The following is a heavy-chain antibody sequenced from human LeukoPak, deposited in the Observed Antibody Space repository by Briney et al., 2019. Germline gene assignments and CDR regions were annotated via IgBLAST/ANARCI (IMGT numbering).Heavy chain of an antibody. CDR2: INPNSGGT. CDR3: ARYHCSSTSCYYDPAGYFDD. D-gene: IGHD2-2*01. Sequence: ASLKVSCKASRYTFTGYYMHWVRQAPGQGRECVGLINPNSGGTNYAQKFQGRVTMTWDTSISTAYRELSRLRSDDTAVYYCARYHCSSTSCYYDPAGYFDDWGQGTLVTVSS. J-gene: IGHJ4*02. V-gene: IGHV1-2*02. CDR1: RYTFTGYY.